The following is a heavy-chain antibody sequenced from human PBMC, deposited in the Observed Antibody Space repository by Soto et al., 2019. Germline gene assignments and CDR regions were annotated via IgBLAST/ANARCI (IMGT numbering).Heavy chain of an antibody. CDR2: IYYSGST. CDR1: GGSISSSSYY. J-gene: IGHJ4*02. V-gene: IGHV4-39*01. D-gene: IGHD3-22*01. Sequence: SETLSLTCTVSGGSISSSSYYWGWIRQPPGKGLEWIGSIYYSGSTYYNPSLKSRVAMSIDTSKNQFSLKLNSVTAADTAVYFCARLFYDSSEHFDYWGQGTLVTVS. CDR3: ARLFYDSSEHFDY.